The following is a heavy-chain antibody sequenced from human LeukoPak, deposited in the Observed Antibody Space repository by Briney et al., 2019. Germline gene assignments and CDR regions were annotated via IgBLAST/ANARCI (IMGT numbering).Heavy chain of an antibody. D-gene: IGHD3-22*01. Sequence: GGSLRLSCAASGFTFSSYAMHWVRQAPGKGLEWVAVISYDGSNKYYADSVKGRFTISRDNSKNTLYLQMNSLRAEDTGVYYCAGAMIPSPLDYWGQGTLVTVSS. CDR1: GFTFSSYA. CDR3: AGAMIPSPLDY. CDR2: ISYDGSNK. J-gene: IGHJ4*02. V-gene: IGHV3-30-3*01.